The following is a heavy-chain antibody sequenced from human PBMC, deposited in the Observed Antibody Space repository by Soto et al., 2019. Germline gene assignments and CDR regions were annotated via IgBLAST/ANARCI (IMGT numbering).Heavy chain of an antibody. J-gene: IGHJ6*03. D-gene: IGHD4-4*01. CDR3: AKREDYNYYYYYMDV. Sequence: GGSLRLSCAASGFTFSSYAMSWVRQAPGKGLEWVSVISGSGGSTYYADSVKGRFTISRDNSKNTLYLQMNSLRAEDTAVYYCAKREDYNYYYYYMDVWGKGTTVTVSS. V-gene: IGHV3-23*01. CDR1: GFTFSSYA. CDR2: ISGSGGST.